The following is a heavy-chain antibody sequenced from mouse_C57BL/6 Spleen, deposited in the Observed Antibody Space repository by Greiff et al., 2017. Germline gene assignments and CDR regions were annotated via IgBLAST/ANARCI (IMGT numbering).Heavy chain of an antibody. D-gene: IGHD2-3*01. V-gene: IGHV5-16*01. J-gene: IGHJ1*03. CDR1: GFTFSDYY. Sequence: EVKLVESEGGLVQPGSSMKLSCTASGFTFSDYYMAWVRQVPEKGLEWVANINYDGSSTYYLDSLKSRFIISRDNAKNILYLQMSSLKSEDTATYYCARGGYYHYWYFDVWGTGTTVTVSS. CDR2: INYDGSST. CDR3: ARGGYYHYWYFDV.